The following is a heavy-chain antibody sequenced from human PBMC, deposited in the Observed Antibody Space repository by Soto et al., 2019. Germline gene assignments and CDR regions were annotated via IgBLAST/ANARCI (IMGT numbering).Heavy chain of an antibody. CDR3: ARAINILGDSGPEYFQH. V-gene: IGHV4-34*01. CDR2: INHSGST. D-gene: IGHD2-21*02. CDR1: GGSFSGYY. Sequence: SETLSLTCAVYGGSFSGYYWSWIRQPPGKGLEWIGEINHSGSTNYNPSLKSRVTISVDTSKNQFSLKLSSVTAADTAVYYCARAINILGDSGPEYFQHWGQGTLVTVSS. J-gene: IGHJ1*01.